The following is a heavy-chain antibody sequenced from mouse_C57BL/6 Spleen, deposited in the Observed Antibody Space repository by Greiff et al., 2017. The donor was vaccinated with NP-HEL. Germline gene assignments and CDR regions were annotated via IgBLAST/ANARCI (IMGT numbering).Heavy chain of an antibody. D-gene: IGHD1-1*01. CDR2: IRSKSNNYAT. Sequence: EVQGVESGGGLVQPKGSLKLSCAASGFSFNTYAMNWVRQAPGKGLEWVARIRSKSNNYATYYADSVKDRFTISRDDSESMLYLQMNNLKTEDTAMYYCVRPHYYGTQRDYYAMDYWGQGTSVTVSS. CDR1: GFSFNTYA. V-gene: IGHV10-1*01. J-gene: IGHJ4*01. CDR3: VRPHYYGTQRDYYAMDY.